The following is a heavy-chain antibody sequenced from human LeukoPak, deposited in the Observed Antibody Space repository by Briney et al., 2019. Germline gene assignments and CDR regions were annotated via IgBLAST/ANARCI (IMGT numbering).Heavy chain of an antibody. V-gene: IGHV3-20*04. CDR3: ASVDTAMNGIDY. CDR2: INWNGGST. Sequence: PGGSLRLSCAASGFTFDDYGMSWVRQAPGKGLEWVCGINWNGGSTNYADSVKGRFTISRDNAKNSLYLQMNSLRAEDTAVYYCASVDTAMNGIDYWGQGTLVTVSS. J-gene: IGHJ4*02. CDR1: GFTFDDYG. D-gene: IGHD5-18*01.